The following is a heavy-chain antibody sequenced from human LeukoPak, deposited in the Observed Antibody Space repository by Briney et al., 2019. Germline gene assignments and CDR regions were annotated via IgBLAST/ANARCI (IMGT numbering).Heavy chain of an antibody. V-gene: IGHV3-30*18. CDR2: ISYDGSNK. D-gene: IGHD4-17*01. Sequence: GRSLRLSCAASGFTFSSYGMHWVRQAPGKGLEWVAVISYDGSNKYYADSVKGRFTISRDNSKNTLYLQMNSLRAEDTAVYYCAKSGDLEVRNAFDIWGQGTMVTVSS. J-gene: IGHJ3*02. CDR3: AKSGDLEVRNAFDI. CDR1: GFTFSSYG.